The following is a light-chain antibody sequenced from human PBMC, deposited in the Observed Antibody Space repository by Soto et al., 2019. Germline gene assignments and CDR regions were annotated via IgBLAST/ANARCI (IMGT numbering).Light chain of an antibody. V-gene: IGKV1-5*03. CDR1: QSINNW. CDR2: KAS. CDR3: QQYATYWT. Sequence: DIQMTQSPSTLSASVGDRVTITCRASQSINNWLAWYQQKPGKAPKLLIYKASNLDIGVPSRFSGSGSGTEFTLTISSLQPDDFATYYCQQYATYWTFDHGNKVEIK. J-gene: IGKJ1*01.